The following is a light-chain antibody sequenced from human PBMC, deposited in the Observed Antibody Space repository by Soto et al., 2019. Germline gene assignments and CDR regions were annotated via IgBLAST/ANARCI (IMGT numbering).Light chain of an antibody. CDR2: WAS. CDR3: QQYFRPWT. CDR1: QSVLYSSNNKNY. Sequence: DIVMTQSPDSLAVSLGERATINCKSSQSVLYSSNNKNYLAWYQQKPGQPPKLLIYWASTRESGVPDRFSGSGSGTDFTLTISSLQAEDVAFYYCQQYFRPWTFGQGTKVEIK. J-gene: IGKJ1*01. V-gene: IGKV4-1*01.